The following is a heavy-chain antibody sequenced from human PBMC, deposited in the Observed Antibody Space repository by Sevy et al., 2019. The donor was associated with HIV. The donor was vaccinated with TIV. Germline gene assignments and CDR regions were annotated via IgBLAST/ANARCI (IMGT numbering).Heavy chain of an antibody. CDR1: TFTFSDYY. D-gene: IGHD5-18*01. CDR3: ARVRYNYGFYYFDH. V-gene: IGHV3-11*01. J-gene: IGHJ4*02. CDR2: ISSGGSNK. Sequence: GGSLRLSCAASTFTFSDYYMTWIRQAPGKGLEWVSHISSGGSNKYYADSVKGRFTISRDNAKNSLYLQMNSLRVEDTALYYCARVRYNYGFYYFDHWGQGTLVTVSS.